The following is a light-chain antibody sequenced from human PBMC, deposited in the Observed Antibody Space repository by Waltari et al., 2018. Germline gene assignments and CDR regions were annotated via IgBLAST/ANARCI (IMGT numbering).Light chain of an antibody. Sequence: QAVLTQPSSLSASPGASASLACTLHVDINVATSTIYWYQVKPGSPPQFLLGHKSGSDDLRGSGILSRFSGSTNPSANAGILLISGLQSEDEADYYCMTWHASAARFGGGTKVTVL. CDR1: VDINVATST. CDR2: HKSGSDD. J-gene: IGLJ2*01. CDR3: MTWHASAAR. V-gene: IGLV5-45*02.